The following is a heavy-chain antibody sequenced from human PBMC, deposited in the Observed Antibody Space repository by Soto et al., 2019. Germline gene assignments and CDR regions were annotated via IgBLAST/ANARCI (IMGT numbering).Heavy chain of an antibody. CDR3: ARLWEDYSTLTDYYYYYMDV. Sequence: GGSLRLSCAASGFTFSDHYMDWVRQAPGKGLEWVGRTRNKANSYTTEYAASVKGRFTISRDDSKNSLYLQMNSLKTEDTAVYYCARLWEDYSTLTDYYYYYMDVWGKGTTVTVSS. CDR2: TRNKANSYTT. J-gene: IGHJ6*03. D-gene: IGHD4-4*01. V-gene: IGHV3-72*01. CDR1: GFTFSDHY.